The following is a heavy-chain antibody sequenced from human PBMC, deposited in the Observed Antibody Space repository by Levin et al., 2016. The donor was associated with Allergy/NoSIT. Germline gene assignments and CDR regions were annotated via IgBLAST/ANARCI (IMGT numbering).Heavy chain of an antibody. CDR1: GFTFSTTA. J-gene: IGHJ6*02. V-gene: IGHV3-23*01. CDR2: MNGRGRP. Sequence: GSLRLSCVASGFTFSTTAMSWVRQAPGKGLEWVSGMNGRGRPYYADSVKGRFTISRDTSRTTLSLSMNNLRVEDTAEYFCARDDLITGRKYHYGMDVWGQGTTVTVSS. D-gene: IGHD3-3*01. CDR3: ARDDLITGRKYHYGMDV.